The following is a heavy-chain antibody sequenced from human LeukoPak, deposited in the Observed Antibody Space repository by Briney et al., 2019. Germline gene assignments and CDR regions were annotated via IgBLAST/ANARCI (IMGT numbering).Heavy chain of an antibody. CDR3: AREEGVTTVNWFDP. CDR1: GGSISSGSYY. D-gene: IGHD4-11*01. CDR2: IYTSGST. J-gene: IGHJ5*02. Sequence: SQTLSLTCTVSGGSISSGSYYWSWIRQPAGKGLEWIGRIYTSGSTNYNPSLKSRVTISVDTSKNQFSLKLSSVTAADTAVYYCAREEGVTTVNWFDPWGQGTLVTVSS. V-gene: IGHV4-61*02.